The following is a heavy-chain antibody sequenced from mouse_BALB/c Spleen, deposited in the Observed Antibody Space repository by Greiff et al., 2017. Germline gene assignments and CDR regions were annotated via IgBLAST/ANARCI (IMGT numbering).Heavy chain of an antibody. CDR3: ARAYDGYWHYAMDY. V-gene: IGHV7-3*02. Sequence: EVMLVESGGGLVQPGGSLRLSCATSGFTFTDYYMSWVRQPPGKALEWLGFIRNKANGYTTEYSASVKGRFTISRDNSQSILYLQMNTLRAEDSATYYCARAYDGYWHYAMDYWGQGTSVTVSS. CDR2: IRNKANGYTT. CDR1: GFTFTDYY. D-gene: IGHD2-3*01. J-gene: IGHJ4*01.